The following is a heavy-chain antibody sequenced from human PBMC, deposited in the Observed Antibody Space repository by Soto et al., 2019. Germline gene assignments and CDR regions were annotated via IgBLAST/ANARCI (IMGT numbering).Heavy chain of an antibody. J-gene: IGHJ4*02. V-gene: IGHV1-69*12. D-gene: IGHD2-2*01. CDR2: VIPIFGTA. Sequence: QVQLVQSGAEVKKPGSSVKVSCKASGGTFSSYAISWVRQAPGQGLEWRGGVIPIFGTANYAQKVQGRVTGTAAELTSTAYMERSRLRSEGAAVSYCARHASGYCIRTSCYVHCWGQGTLVTVSS. CDR3: ARHASGYCIRTSCYVHC. CDR1: GGTFSSYA.